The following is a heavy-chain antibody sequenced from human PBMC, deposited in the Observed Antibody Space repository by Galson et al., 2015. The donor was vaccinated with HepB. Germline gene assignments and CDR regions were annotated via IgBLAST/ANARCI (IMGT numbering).Heavy chain of an antibody. CDR1: GYSFTTFW. CDR3: VGRQYYFASGTYYNVSDY. J-gene: IGHJ4*02. CDR2: IDPSDSYT. D-gene: IGHD3-10*01. V-gene: IGHV5-10-1*01. Sequence: SGAEVKKPGESLKISCKGSGYSFTTFWITWVRQRPGKGLEWMGRIDPSDSYTDYSPSFQGHVAISVDKSITTAYLQWSSLKASDTAMYYCVGRQYYFASGTYYNVSDYWGQGTLVTVSS.